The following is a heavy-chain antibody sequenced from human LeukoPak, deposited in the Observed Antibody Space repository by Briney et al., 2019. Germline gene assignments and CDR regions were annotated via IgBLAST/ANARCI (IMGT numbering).Heavy chain of an antibody. Sequence: SVKVSCKTSGGTFNNSAISWVRQAPGQGLEWLGGIMPLFGTAGYAQKFQGRVTITMDESTRTVYLELTSLTSDDTAVYYCARDVHGDYGSGWFDPWGQGTLVSVSS. J-gene: IGHJ5*02. CDR2: IMPLFGTA. CDR1: GGTFNNSA. CDR3: ARDVHGDYGSGWFDP. D-gene: IGHD4-17*01. V-gene: IGHV1-69*05.